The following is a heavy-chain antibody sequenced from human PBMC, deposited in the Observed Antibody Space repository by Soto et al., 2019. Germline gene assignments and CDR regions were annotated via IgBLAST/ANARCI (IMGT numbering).Heavy chain of an antibody. Sequence: GASVKVSCKASGGTFSSYAISWVRQAPGQGLEWMGGIIPIFGTANYAQKFQGRVTITADESTSTAYMELSSLRSEDTAVYYCARGGDIVVVPAAQGADAFDIWGQGTMVTVSS. CDR1: GGTFSSYA. CDR3: ARGGDIVVVPAAQGADAFDI. V-gene: IGHV1-69*13. D-gene: IGHD2-2*01. CDR2: IIPIFGTA. J-gene: IGHJ3*02.